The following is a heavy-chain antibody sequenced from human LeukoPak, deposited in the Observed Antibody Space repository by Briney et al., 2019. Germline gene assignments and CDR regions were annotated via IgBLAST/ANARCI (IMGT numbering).Heavy chain of an antibody. CDR2: IYYSGRT. CDR3: ARGSTYMVRGVIWFDP. V-gene: IGHV4-39*01. D-gene: IGHD3-10*01. J-gene: IGHJ5*02. Sequence: PSETLSLTCTVSGGSISSSSYYWGWIRQPPGKGLEWIGSIYYSGRTYYNPSLKSRVTISEDTSKNQFSLKLSSVTAADTAVYYCARGSTYMVRGVIWFDPWGQGTLVTVSS. CDR1: GGSISSSSYY.